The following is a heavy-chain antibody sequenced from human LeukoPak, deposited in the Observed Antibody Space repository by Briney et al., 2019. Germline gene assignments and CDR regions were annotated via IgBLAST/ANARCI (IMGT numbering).Heavy chain of an antibody. CDR2: ISGSGGST. J-gene: IGHJ4*02. CDR1: GFTFSSYA. Sequence: PGGSLRLSCAASGFTFSSYAMSWVRQAPGKGLEWVSAISGSGGSTYYADSVKGRFTISRDNSKNALYLQMNSLRAEDTAVYYCAKRSYGSSSVFDYWGQGTLVTVSS. V-gene: IGHV3-23*01. D-gene: IGHD6-6*01. CDR3: AKRSYGSSSVFDY.